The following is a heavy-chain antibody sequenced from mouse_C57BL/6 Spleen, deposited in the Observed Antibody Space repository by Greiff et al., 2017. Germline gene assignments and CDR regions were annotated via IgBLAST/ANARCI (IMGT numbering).Heavy chain of an antibody. D-gene: IGHD2-4*01. V-gene: IGHV1-9*01. CDR2: ILPGSGST. CDR1: GYTFTGYW. J-gene: IGHJ3*01. Sequence: QVQLQQSGAELMKPGASVKLSCKATGYTFTGYWIEWVKQRPGHGLEWIGEILPGSGSTNYNEKFKGKATFTADTSSNTAYMQLSSLTTEDSAIYYGARSGDYDYDDAPAWFAYWGQGTLVTVSA. CDR3: ARSGDYDYDDAPAWFAY.